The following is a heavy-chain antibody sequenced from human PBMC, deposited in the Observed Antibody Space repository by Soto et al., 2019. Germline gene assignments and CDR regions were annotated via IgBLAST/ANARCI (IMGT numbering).Heavy chain of an antibody. CDR1: GFTFSSYA. CDR2: ISGSGGST. CDR3: AKDGEYCSGGSCYSFAY. D-gene: IGHD2-15*01. J-gene: IGHJ4*02. V-gene: IGHV3-23*01. Sequence: EVQLLESGGGLVQPGGSLRLSCAASGFTFSSYAMSWVRQAPGKGLEWVSAISGSGGSTYYADSVKGRFTISRDNSKNTLYLQTNSLRAEDTAVYYCAKDGEYCSGGSCYSFAYWGQGTLVTVSS.